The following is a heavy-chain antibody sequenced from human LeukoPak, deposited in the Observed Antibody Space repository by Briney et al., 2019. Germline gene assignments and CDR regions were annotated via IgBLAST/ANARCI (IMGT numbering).Heavy chain of an antibody. J-gene: IGHJ5*02. V-gene: IGHV1-69*05. CDR3: ARAGGEWSSSQIFNWFDP. D-gene: IGHD6-13*01. Sequence: SVKVSCKASGGTFSGYAISWVRQAPGQGLEWMGRIIPIFGTANYAQKFQGRVTITTDESTSTAYMELSSLRSEDTAVYYCARAGGEWSSSQIFNWFDPWGQGTLVTVSS. CDR2: IIPIFGTA. CDR1: GGTFSGYA.